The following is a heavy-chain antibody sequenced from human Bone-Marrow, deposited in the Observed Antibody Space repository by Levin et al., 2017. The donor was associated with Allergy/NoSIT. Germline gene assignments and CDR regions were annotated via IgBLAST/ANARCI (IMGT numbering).Heavy chain of an antibody. D-gene: IGHD3/OR15-3a*01. CDR2: ISAYSRNT. CDR1: GYSFTSYD. Sequence: GASVKVSCKASGYSFTSYDLTWLRQAPGQGLEWMGTISAYSRNTKYAQKFQGRVTMTTDTSTNTTYMELRSLRLDDTAIYYCASEGDDFWTGFYVNIWGQGAMVTVSS. CDR3: ASEGDDFWTGFYVNI. V-gene: IGHV1-18*01. J-gene: IGHJ3*02.